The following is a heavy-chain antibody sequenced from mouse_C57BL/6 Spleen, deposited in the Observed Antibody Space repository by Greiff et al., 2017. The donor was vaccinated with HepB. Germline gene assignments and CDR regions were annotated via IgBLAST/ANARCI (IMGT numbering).Heavy chain of an antibody. D-gene: IGHD2-2*01. CDR2: IDPSDSET. V-gene: IGHV1-52*01. CDR1: GYTFTSYW. CDR3: ARSGYGFRAMDY. Sequence: QVQLKQPGAELVRPGSSVKLSCKASGYTFTSYWMHWVKQRPIQGLEWIGNIDPSDSETHYNQKFKDKATLTVDKSSSTAYMQLSSLTSEDSAVYYCARSGYGFRAMDYWGQGTSVTVSS. J-gene: IGHJ4*01.